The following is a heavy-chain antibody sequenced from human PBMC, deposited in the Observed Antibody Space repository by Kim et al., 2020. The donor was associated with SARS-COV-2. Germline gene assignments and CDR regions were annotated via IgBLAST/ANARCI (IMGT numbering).Heavy chain of an antibody. CDR3: ARGSSGYRATLDY. CDR2: IFYTGST. V-gene: IGHV4-59*01. D-gene: IGHD2-2*02. CDR1: GGSISSYY. Sequence: SETLSLTCTVSGGSISSYYWSWIRQPPGKGPEWIGDIFYTGSTTYNPSLKSRVTISVDASKNQFSLKLSSLTAADTAVYYCARGSSGYRATLDYWGQGTLVTVSS. J-gene: IGHJ4*02.